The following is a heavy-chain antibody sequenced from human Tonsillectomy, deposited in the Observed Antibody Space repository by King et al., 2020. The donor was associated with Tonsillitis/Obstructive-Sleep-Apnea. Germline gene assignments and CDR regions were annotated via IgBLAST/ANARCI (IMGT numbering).Heavy chain of an antibody. CDR3: ARQTGGGMLDY. CDR2: IHWDDDK. V-gene: IGHV2-5*02. CDR1: GFSLSTSAVG. J-gene: IGHJ4*02. Sequence: TLKESGPTLVKPTQTLTLTCTFSGFSLSTSAVGVGWIRQPPGKALEWLALIHWDDDKRYSPSLKSRLAITKDTSKSQVVVTMTNMDPVDTATYYCARQTGGGMLDYWGQGTLVTVSS. D-gene: IGHD7-27*01.